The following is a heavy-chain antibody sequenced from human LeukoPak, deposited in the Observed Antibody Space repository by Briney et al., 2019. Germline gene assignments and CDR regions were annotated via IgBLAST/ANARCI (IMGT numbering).Heavy chain of an antibody. Sequence: GGSLRLSCAASGFTFSSYEMNWVRQAPGKGLEWVSSISRSATTIYYADSVKGRFTISRDNAKNSLYLQMNSLRPEDTAVYYCAKDPAYDSSGYYFDYWGQGTLVTVSS. V-gene: IGHV3-48*03. CDR1: GFTFSSYE. CDR3: AKDPAYDSSGYYFDY. J-gene: IGHJ4*02. D-gene: IGHD3-22*01. CDR2: ISRSATTI.